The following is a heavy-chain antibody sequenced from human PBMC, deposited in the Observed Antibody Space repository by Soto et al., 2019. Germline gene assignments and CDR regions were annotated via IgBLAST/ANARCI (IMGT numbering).Heavy chain of an antibody. J-gene: IGHJ6*03. Sequence: QVQLVQSGAEVQKPGSSVKVSCKASGGTFSSYTISWVRQAPGQGLEWMGRIIPILGIANYAQKFQGRVTITADKSTSTAYMELSSLRSEDTAVYYCAIYCSSTSCYSYYYYMDVWGKGTTVTVSS. D-gene: IGHD2-2*01. CDR1: GGTFSSYT. CDR3: AIYCSSTSCYSYYYYMDV. CDR2: IIPILGIA. V-gene: IGHV1-69*02.